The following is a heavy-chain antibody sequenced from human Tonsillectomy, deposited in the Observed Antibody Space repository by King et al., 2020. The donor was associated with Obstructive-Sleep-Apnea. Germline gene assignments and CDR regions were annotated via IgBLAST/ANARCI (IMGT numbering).Heavy chain of an antibody. D-gene: IGHD5-24*01. CDR2: IRDDGTSE. Sequence: VQLVESAGGVVQPGTSRRLSCSVSGLIFSSYGMHWVRQAPGKGLEWVAFIRDDGTSEYYSDSVKGRITISRDNSKNTVFLQMNDLRVDDTGLYYCATDEDMATKDWGQGTLVTVSS. J-gene: IGHJ4*02. CDR1: GLIFSSYG. V-gene: IGHV3-30*02. CDR3: ATDEDMATKD.